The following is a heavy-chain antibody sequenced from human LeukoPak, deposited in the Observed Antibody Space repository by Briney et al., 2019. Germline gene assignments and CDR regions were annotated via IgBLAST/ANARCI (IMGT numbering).Heavy chain of an antibody. V-gene: IGHV4-39*07. CDR2: IYYSGST. D-gene: IGHD5-24*01. CDR3: ARVCLAPIEMATTLDY. Sequence: SETLSLTRTVSGGSISSSSYYWGWIRQPPGKGLEWIGSIYYSGSTYYNPSLKSRVTISVDTSKNQFSLKLSSVTAADTAVYYCARVCLAPIEMATTLDYWGQGTLVTVSS. J-gene: IGHJ4*02. CDR1: GGSISSSSYY.